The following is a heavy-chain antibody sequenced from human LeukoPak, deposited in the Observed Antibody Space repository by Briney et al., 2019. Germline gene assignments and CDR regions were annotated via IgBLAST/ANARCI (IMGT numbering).Heavy chain of an antibody. J-gene: IGHJ3*02. V-gene: IGHV1-2*02. D-gene: IGHD3-10*01. CDR1: GYTFTGYY. Sequence: GASVKVSCKASGYTFTGYYMHWVRQAPGQGLEWMGWINPNSGGTNYAQKFQGRVTMTRDTSISTAYMELSRLRSDDTAVYYCARVNIHYYGSGSYYPAFDIWGQGTMVTVSS. CDR2: INPNSGGT. CDR3: ARVNIHYYGSGSYYPAFDI.